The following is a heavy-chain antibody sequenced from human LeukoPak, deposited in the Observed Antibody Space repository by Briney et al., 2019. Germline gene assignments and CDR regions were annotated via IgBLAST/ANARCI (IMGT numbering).Heavy chain of an antibody. D-gene: IGHD3-10*01. Sequence: PSETLSLTCTVSGGSISSYYRSWIRQPAGKGLEWVGRIYTSGSTSYNPSLKSRVTMSVDTSKNQFSLKLSSVTAADTAVYYCARELWFGEFDYWGQGTLVTVSS. CDR3: ARELWFGEFDY. V-gene: IGHV4-4*07. CDR2: IYTSGST. J-gene: IGHJ4*02. CDR1: GGSISSYY.